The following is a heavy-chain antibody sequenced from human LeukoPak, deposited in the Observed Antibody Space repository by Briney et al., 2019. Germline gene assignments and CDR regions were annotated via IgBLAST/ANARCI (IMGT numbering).Heavy chain of an antibody. CDR3: ARDKGIAVAGTVFDI. CDR2: ISYDGSNK. CDR1: GFTFSNYA. D-gene: IGHD6-19*01. J-gene: IGHJ3*02. V-gene: IGHV3-30-3*01. Sequence: GGSLRLSCAASGFTFSNYAMHWVRQAPGKGLEWVAVISYDGSNKYYADSVKGRFTISRDNSKNTLYLQMNSLRAEDTAVYYCARDKGIAVAGTVFDIWGQGTMVTVCS.